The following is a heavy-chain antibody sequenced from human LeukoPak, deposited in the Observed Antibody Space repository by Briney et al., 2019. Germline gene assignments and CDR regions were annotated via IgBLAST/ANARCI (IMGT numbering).Heavy chain of an antibody. Sequence: GGSLRLSCAASGFTSGSSAMHWVRQGPGKGLEWVAYIAHHGNNKYYADSVKGRFTISRDNSKRTLYLQMNSLRVDDTAVYYCAKDGSWSCTDWGQGTLVTVSS. J-gene: IGHJ4*02. CDR3: AKDGSWSCTD. V-gene: IGHV3-30*02. CDR2: IAHHGNNK. CDR1: GFTSGSSA. D-gene: IGHD2-8*02.